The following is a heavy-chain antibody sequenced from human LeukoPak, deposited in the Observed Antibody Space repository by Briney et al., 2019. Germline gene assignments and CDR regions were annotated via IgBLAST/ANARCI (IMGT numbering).Heavy chain of an antibody. CDR3: AKDLGYLASSGYYSPFDY. V-gene: IGHV3-23*01. Sequence: GGSLRLSCAASGFTFNSYAMSWVRQAPGKGVEWVSTISGSGSNSYYADSVKGRFSISRDNSKNTVYLQMNSLRAEDTAVYYCAKDLGYLASSGYYSPFDYWGQGTLVTVSS. J-gene: IGHJ4*02. CDR2: ISGSGSNS. CDR1: GFTFNSYA. D-gene: IGHD3-22*01.